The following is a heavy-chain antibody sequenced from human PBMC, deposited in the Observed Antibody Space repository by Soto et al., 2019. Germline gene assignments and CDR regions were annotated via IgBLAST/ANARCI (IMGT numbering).Heavy chain of an antibody. D-gene: IGHD3-10*02. Sequence: QVQLQESGPGLVKPSETLSLTCTVSGGSISSYYWSWIRQPPGKGLEWIGFIFYSGSTSYNPSLKGRXXISIDTSENQFSLKLNSVTAADTAVYYCASMIGDPVLSFDSWGQGTLVAVSS. CDR1: GGSISSYY. V-gene: IGHV4-59*01. CDR3: ASMIGDPVLSFDS. CDR2: IFYSGST. J-gene: IGHJ5*01.